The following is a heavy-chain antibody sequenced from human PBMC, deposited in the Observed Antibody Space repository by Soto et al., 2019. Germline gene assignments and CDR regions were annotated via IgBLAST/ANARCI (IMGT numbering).Heavy chain of an antibody. Sequence: SETLSLTCAVSSGSSSSSNGWSWVRQPPGKGLEWIGEIYHSGSTNYNPSLKSRVTISVDKSKNQFSLKLSSVTAADTAVYYCARGELERPHAFDIWGQGTMVTVSS. J-gene: IGHJ3*02. CDR3: ARGELERPHAFDI. CDR1: SGSSSSSNG. CDR2: IYHSGST. V-gene: IGHV4-4*02. D-gene: IGHD1-1*01.